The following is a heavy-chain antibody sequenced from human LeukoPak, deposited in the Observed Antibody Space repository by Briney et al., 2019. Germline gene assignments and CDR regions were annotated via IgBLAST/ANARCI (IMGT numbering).Heavy chain of an antibody. D-gene: IGHD4-23*01. CDR1: GFSFSTDG. J-gene: IGHJ4*02. CDR2: ISISSNYI. Sequence: GGTLRLSCSASGFSFSTDGMSWVRQAPGKGLEWVSSISISSNYIYYADSVKGRFTISRDNAKNSLYLQMNSLRAEDTAVYYCARAYGGNSGVLGYWGQGTLVTVSS. V-gene: IGHV3-21*01. CDR3: ARAYGGNSGVLGY.